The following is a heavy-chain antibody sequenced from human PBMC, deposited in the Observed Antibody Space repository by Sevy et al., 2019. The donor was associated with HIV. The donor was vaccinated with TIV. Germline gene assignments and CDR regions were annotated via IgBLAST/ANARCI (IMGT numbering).Heavy chain of an antibody. Sequence: GGSLRLSCAASGFTFSSYAMSWVRQAPGKGLEWVSSISGPGGTTYYADSVMGRFTISRDNSKNTLYLQMNSLIADDSAVFYCAKGDEPATDYADYVPNAFDIWGQGTMVTVSS. CDR3: AKGDEPATDYADYVPNAFDI. CDR1: GFTFSSYA. J-gene: IGHJ3*02. V-gene: IGHV3-23*01. CDR2: ISGPGGTT. D-gene: IGHD4-17*01.